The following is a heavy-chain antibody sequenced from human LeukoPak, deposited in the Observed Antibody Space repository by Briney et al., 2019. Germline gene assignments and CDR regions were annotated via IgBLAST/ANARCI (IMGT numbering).Heavy chain of an antibody. CDR1: GFTFSSYG. D-gene: IGHD2-2*01. CDR3: AKARYCSSTSCRAPSAFDI. CDR2: ISYDGSNK. Sequence: GGSLRLSCAASGFTFSSYGMHWVRQAPGKGLEWVAVISYDGSNKYYADSVKGRFTISRDNSKNTLYLQMNSLRAENTDVYYCAKARYCSSTSCRAPSAFDIWCQGTMVTVSS. V-gene: IGHV3-30*18. J-gene: IGHJ3*02.